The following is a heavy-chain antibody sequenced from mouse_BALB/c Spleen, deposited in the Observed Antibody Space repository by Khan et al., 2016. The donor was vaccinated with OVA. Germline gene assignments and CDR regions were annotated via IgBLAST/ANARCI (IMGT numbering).Heavy chain of an antibody. CDR1: GYTFTTYT. Sequence: QVQLKQSGAELARPGASVKMSCKASGYTFTTYTIHWVKQRPGQGLEWIGYIIPSNDYTNYNQKFKDRATLTADKSSSPAYMQLSSLTSEDSAVYYCAREGAYYRSDGWFAYWGHGTLVTVSA. D-gene: IGHD2-14*01. J-gene: IGHJ3*01. CDR3: AREGAYYRSDGWFAY. CDR2: IIPSNDYT. V-gene: IGHV1-4*01.